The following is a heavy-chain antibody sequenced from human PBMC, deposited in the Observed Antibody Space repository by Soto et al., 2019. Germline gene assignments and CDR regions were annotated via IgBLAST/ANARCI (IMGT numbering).Heavy chain of an antibody. Sequence: QVQLVQSGAEVKKPGASVKVSCKASGYTFTSYYMHGVRQAPGQGLEGMGIINPSGGSTSYAQKFQGRVTMTRDTSTSTVYMELSSLRSEDTAVYYCARMDGWSSYYDFWSGYPNWFDPWGQGTLVTVSS. V-gene: IGHV1-46*01. CDR3: ARMDGWSSYYDFWSGYPNWFDP. D-gene: IGHD3-3*01. CDR1: GYTFTSYY. J-gene: IGHJ5*02. CDR2: INPSGGST.